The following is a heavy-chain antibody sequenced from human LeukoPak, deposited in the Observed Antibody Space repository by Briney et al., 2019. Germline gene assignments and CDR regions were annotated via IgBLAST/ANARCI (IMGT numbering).Heavy chain of an antibody. CDR2: ISGSGGST. V-gene: IGHV3-23*01. CDR1: GFTLSSYA. J-gene: IGHJ5*02. CDR3: ARRRANLNWFDP. D-gene: IGHD4/OR15-4a*01. Sequence: PGGSLRLSCAASGFTLSSYAMSWVRQAPGKGLEWVSAISGSGGSTYYADSVKGRFTISRDNSKNTLYLQMNSLRAEDTAVYYCARRRANLNWFDPWGQGILVTVSS.